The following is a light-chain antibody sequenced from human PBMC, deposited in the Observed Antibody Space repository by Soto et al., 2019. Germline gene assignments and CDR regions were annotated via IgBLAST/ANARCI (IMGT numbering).Light chain of an antibody. CDR2: KAT. CDR3: QQYHSYPYT. CDR1: QSISSW. J-gene: IGKJ2*01. V-gene: IGKV1-5*03. Sequence: DIQMTQSPSTLSASVGDRVTITCRASQSISSWLAWYQQKPGKAPKLLIYKATSLESGVPSRFSGSGSGTDITITISTLQPDDFATYYCQQYHSYPYTFGQGTTLEIK.